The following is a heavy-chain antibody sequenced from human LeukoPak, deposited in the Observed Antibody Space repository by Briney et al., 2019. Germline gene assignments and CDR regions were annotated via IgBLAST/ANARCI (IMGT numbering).Heavy chain of an antibody. J-gene: IGHJ4*02. CDR3: ARPNIIAAGHFDY. D-gene: IGHD6-25*01. Sequence: SETLSLTCAVYGGSFSGYYWSWIRQPPGKGLEWIGEINHSGSTNYNPSLKSRVTISVDTSKNQFSLKLSSVTAADTAVYYCARPNIIAAGHFDYWGQGTLVTVSS. CDR2: INHSGST. CDR1: GGSFSGYY. V-gene: IGHV4-34*01.